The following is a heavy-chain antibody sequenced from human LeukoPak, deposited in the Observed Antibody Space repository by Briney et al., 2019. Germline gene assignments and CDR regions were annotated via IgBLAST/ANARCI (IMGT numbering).Heavy chain of an antibody. CDR3: ARDHVFDSSSWYSAFDI. CDR2: ISSSSSYI. D-gene: IGHD6-13*01. V-gene: IGHV3-21*01. CDR1: GFTFSSYS. Sequence: GGSLRLSCAASGFTFSSYSMNWVRQAPGKGLEWVSSISSSSSYIYYADSVKGRLTISRDNAKNSLYLQMNSLRAEDTAVYYCARDHVFDSSSWYSAFDIWGQGTMVTVSS. J-gene: IGHJ3*02.